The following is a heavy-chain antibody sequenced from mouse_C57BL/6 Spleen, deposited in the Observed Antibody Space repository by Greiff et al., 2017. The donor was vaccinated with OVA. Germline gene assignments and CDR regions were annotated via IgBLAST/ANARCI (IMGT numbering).Heavy chain of an antibody. Sequence: QVQLQQPGTELVKPGASVKLSCKASGYTFTSYWMHWVKQRPGQGLEWIGNINPSNGGTNYNEKFKSKATLTVDKSASTAYMQLSSLTSADSAVYYCVRGFYVRAMDYWGQGTSVTVSS. J-gene: IGHJ4*01. CDR3: VRGFYVRAMDY. CDR2: INPSNGGT. CDR1: GYTFTSYW. D-gene: IGHD2-3*01. V-gene: IGHV1-53*01.